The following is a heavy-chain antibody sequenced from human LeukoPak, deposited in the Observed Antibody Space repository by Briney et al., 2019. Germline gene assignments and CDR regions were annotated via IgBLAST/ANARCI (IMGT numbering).Heavy chain of an antibody. V-gene: IGHV1-46*01. D-gene: IGHD1-26*01. Sequence: ASVKVSCTASGYTFTSYYMHWVRQAPGQGLEWMGIINPSGGSTSYAQKFQGRVTMTRDMSTSTVYMELSSLRSEDTAVYYCARFLPQKWELPGNWFDPWGQGTLVTVSS. CDR3: ARFLPQKWELPGNWFDP. J-gene: IGHJ5*02. CDR2: INPSGGST. CDR1: GYTFTSYY.